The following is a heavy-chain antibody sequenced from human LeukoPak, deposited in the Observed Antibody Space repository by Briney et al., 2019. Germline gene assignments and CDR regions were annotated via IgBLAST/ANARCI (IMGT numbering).Heavy chain of an antibody. CDR3: AAEEGSSGYYPRGWYFDL. CDR1: GFTFTSSA. Sequence: ASVKVSCKASGFTFTSSAMRWVRQARGQRLEWIGWIVVGSGNTNYAQKFQERVTITRDMSTSTAYMELSSLRSEDTAVYYCAAEEGSSGYYPRGWYFDLWGRGTLVTVSS. CDR2: IVVGSGNT. J-gene: IGHJ2*01. D-gene: IGHD3-22*01. V-gene: IGHV1-58*02.